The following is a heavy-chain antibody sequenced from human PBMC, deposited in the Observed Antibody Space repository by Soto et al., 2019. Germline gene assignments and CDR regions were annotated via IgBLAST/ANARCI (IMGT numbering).Heavy chain of an antibody. CDR3: LSSFVFKSLYYYDSKGTDY. Sequence: PGGSLRLSCAASGFTFSSYSMNWVRQAPGKGLEWVSSISSSSSYIYYADSVKGRFTISRDNAKNSLYLQMNSLRAEDTAVYYCLSSFVFKSLYYYDSKGTDYWGQGTLVTVSS. D-gene: IGHD3-22*01. J-gene: IGHJ4*02. CDR1: GFTFSSYS. CDR2: ISSSSSYI. V-gene: IGHV3-21*01.